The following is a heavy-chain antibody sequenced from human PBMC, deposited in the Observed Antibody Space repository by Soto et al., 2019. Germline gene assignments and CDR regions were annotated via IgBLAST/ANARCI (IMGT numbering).Heavy chain of an antibody. Sequence: GASVKVSCKASGYTFTSYAMHWVRQAPGQRLEWMGWINAGNGNTKYSQKFQGRVTITRDTSASTAYMELSSLRSEDTALYYCARETVGRGLGYYGMDVWGQGTTVTVSS. D-gene: IGHD3-10*01. CDR1: GYTFTSYA. V-gene: IGHV1-3*01. J-gene: IGHJ6*02. CDR3: ARETVGRGLGYYGMDV. CDR2: INAGNGNT.